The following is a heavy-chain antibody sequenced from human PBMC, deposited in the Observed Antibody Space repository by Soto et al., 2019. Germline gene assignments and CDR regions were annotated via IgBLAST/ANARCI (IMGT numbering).Heavy chain of an antibody. CDR3: ARDPDTDSPYYYYGMAV. Sequence: SGGSLRLSCAASGFTVSSNYMSWVRQAPGKGLEWVSVIYSGGSTYYADSVKGRFTISRDNSKNTLYLQMNSLRAEDTAVYYCARDPDTDSPYYYYGMAVWGQGTTVTVSS. CDR1: GFTVSSNY. D-gene: IGHD5-18*01. V-gene: IGHV3-53*01. CDR2: IYSGGST. J-gene: IGHJ6*02.